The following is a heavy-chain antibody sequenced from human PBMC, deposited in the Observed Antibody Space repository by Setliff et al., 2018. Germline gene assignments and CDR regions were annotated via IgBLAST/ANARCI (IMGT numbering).Heavy chain of an antibody. CDR3: ARDDDDFYSGYPYMDV. CDR1: GYTFTNYP. D-gene: IGHD3-3*01. CDR2: INRGSGDT. V-gene: IGHV1-3*01. J-gene: IGHJ6*03. Sequence: ASVKVSCKASGYTFTNYPIHWVRQAPGQRLEWMGWINRGSGDTKYSRKFQGRVTITRDTSVSTAYMELSRLTYEDTAVYYCARDDDDFYSGYPYMDVWGKGTTVTVSS.